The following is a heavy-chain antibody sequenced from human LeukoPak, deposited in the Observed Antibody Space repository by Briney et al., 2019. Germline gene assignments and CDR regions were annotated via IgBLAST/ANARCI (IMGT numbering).Heavy chain of an antibody. CDR2: IYTSGST. CDR1: GGSISSSSYY. V-gene: IGHV4-39*07. CDR3: ARADYHYASGIYHYYSDY. D-gene: IGHD3-10*01. Sequence: PSETLSLTCTVSGGSISSSSYYWGWIRQPPGKGLEWIGRIYTSGSTNYNPSLKSRVTMSVDTSKNQFSLKLSSVTAADTAVYYCARADYHYASGIYHYYSDYWGQGTLVTVSS. J-gene: IGHJ4*02.